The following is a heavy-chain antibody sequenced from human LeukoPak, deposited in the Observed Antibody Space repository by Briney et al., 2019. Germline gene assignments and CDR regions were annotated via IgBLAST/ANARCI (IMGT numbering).Heavy chain of an antibody. Sequence: GGSLRLSCRASGFTLSNAWVSRVRDAPGEGLEWVGRGKSKTDGGTTDYAAPVKGRFTISRDDSKYTLYLQMNSLKTEDTAVYYCAVTGTTIDYWGQGTLVTVSS. D-gene: IGHD1-1*01. V-gene: IGHV3-15*01. CDR2: GKSKTDGGTT. J-gene: IGHJ4*02. CDR3: AVTGTTIDY. CDR1: GFTLSNAW.